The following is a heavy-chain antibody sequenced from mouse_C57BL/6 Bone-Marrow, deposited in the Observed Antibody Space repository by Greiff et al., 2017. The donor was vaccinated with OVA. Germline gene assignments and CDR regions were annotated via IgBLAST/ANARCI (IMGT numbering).Heavy chain of an antibody. CDR3: TLTGTDAMDY. Sequence: EVKLMESGGGLVQPGGSMKLSCVASGFTFSNYWMNWVRQSPEKGLEWVAQIRLKSDNYATHYAESVKGRFTISRDDSKSSVYLQMNNLRAEDTGIYYCTLTGTDAMDYWGQGTSVTVSS. CDR1: GFTFSNYW. J-gene: IGHJ4*01. CDR2: IRLKSDNYAT. V-gene: IGHV6-3*01. D-gene: IGHD4-1*01.